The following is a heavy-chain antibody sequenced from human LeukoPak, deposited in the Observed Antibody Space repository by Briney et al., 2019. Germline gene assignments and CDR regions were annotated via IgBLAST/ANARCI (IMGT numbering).Heavy chain of an antibody. Sequence: SETLSLTCAVSGGSINSYYWSWIRQPPGQGLEWIAYIYSSGDSNYNPSFKSRVTISVEPSKNQFSLKLTSVAAADTAIYCSARQPSGTAAFAIWGQGTMVIVSS. CDR1: GGSINSYY. V-gene: IGHV4-59*08. D-gene: IGHD1/OR15-1a*01. CDR2: IYSSGDS. J-gene: IGHJ3*02. CDR3: ARQPSGTAAFAI.